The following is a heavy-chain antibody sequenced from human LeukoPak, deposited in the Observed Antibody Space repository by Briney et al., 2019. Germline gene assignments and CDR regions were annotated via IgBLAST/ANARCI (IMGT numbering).Heavy chain of an antibody. Sequence: SETLSLTCAVSGGSISSTNWWSWVRQPPGKGLEWIGEIYHSGSTNYNPSLKSRVTISIDKSKNQFSLKLSSVTAADTAVYYCARTEYFIRIVTYYDILTGTVWVYYFDYWGQGTLVTVSS. J-gene: IGHJ4*02. CDR2: IYHSGST. D-gene: IGHD3-9*01. V-gene: IGHV4-4*02. CDR3: ARTEYFIRIVTYYDILTGTVWVYYFDY. CDR1: GGSISSTNW.